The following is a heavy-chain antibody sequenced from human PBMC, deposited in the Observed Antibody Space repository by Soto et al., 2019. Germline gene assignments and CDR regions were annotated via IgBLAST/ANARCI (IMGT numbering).Heavy chain of an antibody. J-gene: IGHJ4*02. Sequence: QVQLVQSGAEEKKPGASVKVSCKASGYTFTSYAMHWVRQAPGQRLEWMGWINAGNGNTKYSPKFQGRVTITRDTSASTAYMELSSPRSADTAVYYCARGITLPTTLAYWGQGTLVTVSS. V-gene: IGHV1-3*05. CDR2: INAGNGNT. CDR3: ARGITLPTTLAY. D-gene: IGHD1-20*01. CDR1: GYTFTSYA.